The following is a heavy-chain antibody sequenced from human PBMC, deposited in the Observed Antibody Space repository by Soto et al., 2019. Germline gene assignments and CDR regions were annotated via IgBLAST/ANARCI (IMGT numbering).Heavy chain of an antibody. D-gene: IGHD3-10*01. CDR2: ISWNSGSI. CDR1: GFTFSSYA. Sequence: PGGSLRLSCAASGFTFSSYAMSWVRQAPGKGLEWVSGISWNSGSIGYADSVKGRFTISRDNAKNSLYLQMNSLRAEDTALYYCAKDMVRGVDYYYYYGMDIWGQGTTVTVSS. CDR3: AKDMVRGVDYYYYYGMDI. V-gene: IGHV3-9*01. J-gene: IGHJ6*02.